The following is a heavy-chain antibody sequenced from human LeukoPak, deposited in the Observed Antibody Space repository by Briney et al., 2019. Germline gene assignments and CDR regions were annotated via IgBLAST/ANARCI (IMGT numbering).Heavy chain of an antibody. D-gene: IGHD6-13*01. V-gene: IGHV1-18*01. CDR1: GYSFTTYG. CDR2: ISTYNGDA. CDR3: ARDRSLVAYSSTWFDY. Sequence: ASVKVSCKAFGYSFTTYGITWVRQAPGQGLEWMGWISTYNGDANYAQNLQGRVTMTTDTLTSTAYMELRSLRSDDTAVYYCARDRSLVAYSSTWFDYWGQGTPVTVSS. J-gene: IGHJ4*02.